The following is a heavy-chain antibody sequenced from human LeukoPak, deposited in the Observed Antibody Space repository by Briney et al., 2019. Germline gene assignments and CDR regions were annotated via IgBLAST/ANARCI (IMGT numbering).Heavy chain of an antibody. Sequence: PSETLSLTCTVSGASISSGSYSWSWIRQPAGKGLEWIGRIYNSGSTNYNPSLKSRVTISVDTSKNQFSLKLCSVTAADTAVYYCARGHCTSGSCSRWFDPWGQGTLVTVSS. CDR2: IYNSGST. CDR1: GASISSGSYS. D-gene: IGHD2-15*01. V-gene: IGHV4-61*02. J-gene: IGHJ5*02. CDR3: ARGHCTSGSCSRWFDP.